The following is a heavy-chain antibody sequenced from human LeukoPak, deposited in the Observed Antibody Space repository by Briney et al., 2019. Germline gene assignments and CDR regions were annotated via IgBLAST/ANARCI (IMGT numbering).Heavy chain of an antibody. CDR2: ISAYNGNT. D-gene: IGHD3-16*02. J-gene: IGHJ4*02. CDR3: ARLPYDDVWGSYRYTLDY. V-gene: IGHV1-18*01. Sequence: ASVKVSCKASGYTFTSYGISWVRQAPGQGLEWMGWISAYNGNTNYAQKLQGRVTMTTDTSTSTTYMELKSLRSDDTAVYYCARLPYDDVWGSYRYTLDYWGQGTLVTVSS. CDR1: GYTFTSYG.